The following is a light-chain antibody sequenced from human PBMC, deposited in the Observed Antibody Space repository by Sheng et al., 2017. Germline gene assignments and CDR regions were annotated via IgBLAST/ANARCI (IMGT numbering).Light chain of an antibody. CDR3: SSYAGSNHYV. V-gene: IGLV2-8*01. Sequence: QSALTQPASVSGSPGQSITISCTGTSSDVGSYNFVSWYQQHPGKAPKVMIYEVSRRPSGVSDRFSGTKSGNTASLTVSGLQAEDEADYYCSSYAGSNHYVFGTGTRVTVV. J-gene: IGLJ1*01. CDR2: EVS. CDR1: SSDVGSYNF.